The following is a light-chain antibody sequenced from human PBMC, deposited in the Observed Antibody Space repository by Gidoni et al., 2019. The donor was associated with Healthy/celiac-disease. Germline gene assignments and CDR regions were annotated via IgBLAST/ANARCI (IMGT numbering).Light chain of an antibody. Sequence: DIVMTQSPDSLAVSLGERATINCKSSQSVLYSSNNKNYLAWYQQKPGQPPKLLIYWAYTLESVVPDRFSGSGSGTDFTLTISSLQAEDVAVYYCQQYYSTLMCSFGQGTKLEIK. CDR3: QQYYSTLMCS. J-gene: IGKJ2*04. V-gene: IGKV4-1*01. CDR1: QSVLYSSNNKNY. CDR2: WAY.